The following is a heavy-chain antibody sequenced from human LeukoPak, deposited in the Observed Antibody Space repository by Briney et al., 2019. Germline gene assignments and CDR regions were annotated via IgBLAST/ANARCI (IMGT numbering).Heavy chain of an antibody. CDR1: GYTFTSYY. CDR2: INPSGGST. D-gene: IGHD5-18*01. Sequence: ASVKVSCKASGYTFTSYYMHWVRQAPGQGLEWMGIINPSGGSTSYAQKFQGRVTMTRDTSTSTVYMELSSLRSEDTAVYYCARDNVGGYSYGWIPYVPFDYWGQGTLVTVSS. J-gene: IGHJ4*02. V-gene: IGHV1-46*01. CDR3: ARDNVGGYSYGWIPYVPFDY.